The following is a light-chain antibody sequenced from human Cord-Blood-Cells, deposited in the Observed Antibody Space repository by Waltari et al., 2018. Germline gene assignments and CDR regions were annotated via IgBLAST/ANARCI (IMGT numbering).Light chain of an antibody. CDR2: EGS. CDR3: CSYAGSSTFEV. CDR1: SMSVGSFNL. J-gene: IGLJ2*01. Sequence: QSALTQPASVSGSPGQSITISCTGTSMSVGSFNLVSLYQQHPGKAPKLMIYEGSKRPSGVSNRFSGSKSGNTASLTISGLQAEDEADYYCCSYAGSSTFEVFGGGTKLTVL. V-gene: IGLV2-23*03.